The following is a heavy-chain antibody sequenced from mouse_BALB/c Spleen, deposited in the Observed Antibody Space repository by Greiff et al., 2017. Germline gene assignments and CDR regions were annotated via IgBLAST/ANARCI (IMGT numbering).Heavy chain of an antibody. V-gene: IGHV2-9*02. J-gene: IGHJ2*01. CDR1: GFSLTSYG. CDR2: LWAGGST. CDR3: AREAAYVDY. Sequence: QVQLRESGPGLVAPSQSLSLTCTVSGFSLTSYGVHWVRQPPGKGLEWLGVLWAGGSTNYNSALMSRLSISKDNSKSQVFLKMNSLQTDDTAMYYCAREAAYVDYWGQGTTLTVSS.